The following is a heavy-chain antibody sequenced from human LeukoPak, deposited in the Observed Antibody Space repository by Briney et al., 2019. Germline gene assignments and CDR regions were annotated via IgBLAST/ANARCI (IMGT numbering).Heavy chain of an antibody. CDR3: ARDRTEVAATPYNWFDP. Sequence: GGSLRLSCAASGFSFRTYGMHWVRQAPGKGLEWAAIISSDETNKYYADSVKGRFTISRDNSKNTLYLQMNSLRSDDTAVYYCARDRTEVAATPYNWFDPWGQGTLVTVSS. D-gene: IGHD5-12*01. CDR1: GFSFRTYG. V-gene: IGHV3-30*19. J-gene: IGHJ5*02. CDR2: ISSDETNK.